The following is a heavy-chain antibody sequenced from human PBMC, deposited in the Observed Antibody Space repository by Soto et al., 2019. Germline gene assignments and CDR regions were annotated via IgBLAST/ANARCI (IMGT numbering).Heavy chain of an antibody. J-gene: IGHJ3*02. V-gene: IGHV3-23*01. CDR3: AEDHCSSTSCSADAFDI. CDR2: ISGSGGST. Sequence: EVQLLESGGGLVQPGGSLRLSCAASGFTFSSYAMSWVRQAPGKGLEWVSAISGSGGSTYYADSVKGRFTISRDNSKNTLYLQMNSLRAEDTAVYYCAEDHCSSTSCSADAFDIWGQGTMVTVSS. D-gene: IGHD2-2*01. CDR1: GFTFSSYA.